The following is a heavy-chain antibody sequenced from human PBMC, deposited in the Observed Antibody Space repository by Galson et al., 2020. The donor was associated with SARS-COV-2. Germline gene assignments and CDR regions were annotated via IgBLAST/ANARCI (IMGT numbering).Heavy chain of an antibody. CDR1: GTSISGGSYS. V-gene: IGHV4-30-2*01. CDR2: ISHSGGT. J-gene: IGHJ3*02. CDR3: ARLHYGEYAPEAFDI. D-gene: IGHD4-17*01. Sequence: SEPLSLTCAVSGTSISGGSYSWNWIRQPPGKGLEWLGYISHSGGTYYNPSLKSRVTISGDRSKNQFSLRLSSVTAADAAVYFCARLHYGEYAPEAFDIWGPGTRVTVAS.